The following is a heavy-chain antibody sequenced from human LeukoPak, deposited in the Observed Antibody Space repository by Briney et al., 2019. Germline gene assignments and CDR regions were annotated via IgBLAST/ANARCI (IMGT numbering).Heavy chain of an antibody. CDR2: ISWDGGST. V-gene: IGHV3-43*01. J-gene: IGHJ4*02. Sequence: GLSLTLSCAASVFSFDHYSMLWVRQAPPTGREWVSLISWDGGSTYYADSVKDRFTNSRDNSKDSLYLQMNSLRTEDTALYYCAKDSGSPAGYSYFDYWGEGTLVTVSS. CDR3: AKDSGSPAGYSYFDY. D-gene: IGHD1-26*01. CDR1: VFSFDHYS.